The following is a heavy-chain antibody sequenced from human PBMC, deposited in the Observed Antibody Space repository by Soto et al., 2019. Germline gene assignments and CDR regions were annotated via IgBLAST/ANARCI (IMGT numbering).Heavy chain of an antibody. Sequence: SQTLSLTCAISGDSVSSNSAAWNWIRQSPSRGLEWLGRTYYRSKWYNDYAVSVKSRITINPDTSKNQFSLQLNSVTPEDTAVYYCARAHGDFWSGPYYGMDVWSQGTTVTVSS. J-gene: IGHJ6*02. D-gene: IGHD3-3*01. V-gene: IGHV6-1*01. CDR1: GDSVSSNSAA. CDR2: TYYRSKWYN. CDR3: ARAHGDFWSGPYYGMDV.